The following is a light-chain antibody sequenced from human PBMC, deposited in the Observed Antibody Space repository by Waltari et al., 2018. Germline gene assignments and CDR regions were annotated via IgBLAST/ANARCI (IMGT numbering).Light chain of an antibody. CDR3: MQATHWPRT. Sequence: VVMTQSPLSLPVTLGQPASISCRSSQSLVHSDGNTYLNWFQQRPGLSPRRLIYKISRGETGVPDRLSGSGSGTDFTLNISRVEAEDVAIYYCMQATHWPRTFGQGTKVEIK. CDR2: KIS. V-gene: IGKV2-30*02. CDR1: QSLVHSDGNTY. J-gene: IGKJ1*01.